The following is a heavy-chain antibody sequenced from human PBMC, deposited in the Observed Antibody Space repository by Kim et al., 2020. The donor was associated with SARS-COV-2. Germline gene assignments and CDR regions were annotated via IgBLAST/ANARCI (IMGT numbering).Heavy chain of an antibody. CDR3: AKGIFCSGGSCYNPGRGIDY. V-gene: IGHV3-23*01. Sequence: GGSLRLSCAASGFTFSSYGMSWVRQAPGKGLEWVSSISTSGGNTYYADSVKGRFTISRDNSKNTLYLQMNSLRAEDTAVYFCAKGIFCSGGSCYNPGRGIDYWGQGTLITVSS. J-gene: IGHJ4*02. CDR1: GFTFSSYG. D-gene: IGHD2-15*01. CDR2: ISTSGGNT.